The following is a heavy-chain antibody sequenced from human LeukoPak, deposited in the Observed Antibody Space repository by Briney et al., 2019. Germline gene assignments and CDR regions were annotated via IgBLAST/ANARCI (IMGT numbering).Heavy chain of an antibody. J-gene: IGHJ5*02. CDR2: IIPIFGTP. D-gene: IGHD6-13*01. CDR3: ARDEQDSSSWYARWFDP. CDR1: GYTFTKYE. Sequence: ASVKVSCKAFGYTFTKYEMHWVRQAPGQGLEWMGGIIPIFGTPHYAQTFQGRVTITADESTSTAYMELSSLRSEDTAVYYCARDEQDSSSWYARWFDPWGQGTLVTVSS. V-gene: IGHV1-69*13.